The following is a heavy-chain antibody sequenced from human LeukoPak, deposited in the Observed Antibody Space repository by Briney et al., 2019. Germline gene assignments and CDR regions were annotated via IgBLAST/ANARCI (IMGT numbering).Heavy chain of an antibody. J-gene: IGHJ5*02. Sequence: NPSETLTLTCAVSGCSISSGAYYWSCIRQPPGQGLEGIGYNYYSESSYYDPALRRRVIISIDTSKTQLSLKLSSMTAADAAVYYCARGVGGTQPNRFDPWAQGTLVTVSS. CDR3: ARGVGGTQPNRFDP. CDR2: NYYSESS. V-gene: IGHV4-30-4*07. D-gene: IGHD1-1*01. CDR1: GCSISSGAYY.